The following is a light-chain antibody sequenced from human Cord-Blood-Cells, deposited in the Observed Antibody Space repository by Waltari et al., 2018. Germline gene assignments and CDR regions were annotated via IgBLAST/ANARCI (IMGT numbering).Light chain of an antibody. CDR2: EVS. CDR3: CSYAGSSTFDV. V-gene: IGLV2-23*02. CDR1: SSYVVSYNL. Sequence: QSALTQPASVSGSPGQSITTSCTTTSSYVVSYNLVSWYQQPPGKAPKLMNYEVSKRTAGVSNRFSGSKSGNTASLTISALEAEDEADYYCCSYAGSSTFDVFGTGTKVTAL. J-gene: IGLJ1*01.